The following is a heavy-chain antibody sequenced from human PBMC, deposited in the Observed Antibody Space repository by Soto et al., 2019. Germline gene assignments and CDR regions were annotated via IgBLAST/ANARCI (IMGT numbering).Heavy chain of an antibody. J-gene: IGHJ4*02. D-gene: IGHD6-19*01. CDR2: IYYSGST. CDR3: ARDRYSSGY. V-gene: IGHV4-59*01. CDR1: GGSISRYY. Sequence: SETLLRTCTVSGGSISRYYWSCIRQPPGKGLEWIGYIYYSGSTNYNPSLKSRVTISVDTSKNQFSLKLTSVTAADTAVYYWARDRYSSGYWGQGTQVTVSA.